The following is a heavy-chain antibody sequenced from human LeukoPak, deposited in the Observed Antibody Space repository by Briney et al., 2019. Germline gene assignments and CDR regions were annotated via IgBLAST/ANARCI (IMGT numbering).Heavy chain of an antibody. CDR2: IYSGGST. CDR3: ARDVLSGDY. J-gene: IGHJ4*02. V-gene: IGHV3-53*01. Sequence: GGSLRLSCAASGFTFSTYSMSWVRQALGKGLEWVSVIYSGGSTYYADSVKGRFTISRDNSKNTLYLQMNSLRAEDTAVYYCARDVLSGDYWGQGTLVTVSS. CDR1: GFTFSTYS. D-gene: IGHD2-8*01.